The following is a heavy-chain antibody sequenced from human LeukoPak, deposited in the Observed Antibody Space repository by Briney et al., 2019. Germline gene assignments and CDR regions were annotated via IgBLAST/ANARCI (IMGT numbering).Heavy chain of an antibody. J-gene: IGHJ5*02. D-gene: IGHD3-10*01. CDR2: ISAYNGNT. Sequence: ASVKVSCKASGYTFSSYGISWVRQAPGQGLEWMGWISAYNGNTNYAQKLQGRVTMTTDTSTSTAYMELRSLRSDDTAVYYCARARFLGSGSYRVTNWFDPWGQGTLVTVPS. V-gene: IGHV1-18*01. CDR3: ARARFLGSGSYRVTNWFDP. CDR1: GYTFSSYG.